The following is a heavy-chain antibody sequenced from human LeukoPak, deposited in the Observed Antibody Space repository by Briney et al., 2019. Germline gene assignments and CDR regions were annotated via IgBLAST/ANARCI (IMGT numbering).Heavy chain of an antibody. V-gene: IGHV3-64D*06. CDR3: VKDIVVVPAEAQPSPEFGFGAFDI. D-gene: IGHD2-2*01. Sequence: PGGSLRLSCSASGFTFSSYAMHWVRQAPGKGLEYVSAISSNGGSTYYADSVKGRFTISRDNSKNTLYLQMSSLRAEDTAVYYCVKDIVVVPAEAQPSPEFGFGAFDIWGQGTMVTVSS. CDR2: ISSNGGST. J-gene: IGHJ3*02. CDR1: GFTFSSYA.